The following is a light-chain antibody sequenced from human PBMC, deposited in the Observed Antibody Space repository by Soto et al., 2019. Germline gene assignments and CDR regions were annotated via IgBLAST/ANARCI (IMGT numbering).Light chain of an antibody. CDR2: GTI. CDR1: QSITSSY. Sequence: EIVLTQSPGTLSLSPGERATLSCRASQSITSSYLAWYQQKPGQAPRLLISGTISRATGIPDRFSGSGSGTDFTLTISRLETEDFAVYYCQQYGSPLWTFGQGTKVDIK. V-gene: IGKV3-20*01. CDR3: QQYGSPLWT. J-gene: IGKJ1*01.